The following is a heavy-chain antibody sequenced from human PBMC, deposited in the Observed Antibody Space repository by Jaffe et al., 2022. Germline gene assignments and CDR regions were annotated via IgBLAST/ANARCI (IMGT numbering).Heavy chain of an antibody. CDR2: INAGNGNT. CDR3: ARGYYDFWSGPLGGTRFDP. CDR1: GYTFTSYA. V-gene: IGHV1-3*01. Sequence: QVQLVQSGAEVKKPGASVKVSCKASGYTFTSYAMHWVRQAPGQRLEWMGWINAGNGNTKYSQKFQGRVTITRDTSASTAYMELSSLRSEDTAVYYCARGYYDFWSGPLGGTRFDPWGQGTLVTVSS. J-gene: IGHJ5*02. D-gene: IGHD3-3*01.